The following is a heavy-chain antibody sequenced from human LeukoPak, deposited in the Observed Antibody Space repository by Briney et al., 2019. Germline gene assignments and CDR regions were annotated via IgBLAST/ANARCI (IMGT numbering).Heavy chain of an antibody. Sequence: GESLKISCKGSGYSFTSYWIGWVRQMPGKGLEWMGIIYPGDSDTRYSPSFQGQVTISADKSISTAYLQWSSLKASDTAMYYCARQGVTMVRGVIITIGRGFDPWGQGTLVTVSS. CDR2: IYPGDSDT. J-gene: IGHJ5*02. CDR1: GYSFTSYW. V-gene: IGHV5-51*01. CDR3: ARQGVTMVRGVIITIGRGFDP. D-gene: IGHD3-10*01.